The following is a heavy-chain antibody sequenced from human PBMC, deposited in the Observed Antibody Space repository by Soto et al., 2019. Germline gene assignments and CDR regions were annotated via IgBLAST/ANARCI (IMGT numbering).Heavy chain of an antibody. D-gene: IGHD5-18*01. CDR2: IYYSGST. Sequence: QVQLQESGPRLVKPSETLSLTCTVSGDSVSSNSYYWSWIRQPPGKGLEFIGYIYYSGSTNYNPSLKSRVTISVDRSKNQFSLKLSSVTAADTAVYYCARVKDQLWVDYWGQGTLVTVSS. J-gene: IGHJ4*02. CDR3: ARVKDQLWVDY. CDR1: GDSVSSNSYY. V-gene: IGHV4-61*01.